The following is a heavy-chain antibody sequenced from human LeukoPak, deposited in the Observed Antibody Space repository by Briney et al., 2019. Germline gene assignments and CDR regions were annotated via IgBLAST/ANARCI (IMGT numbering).Heavy chain of an antibody. CDR1: GFPFGDFA. D-gene: IGHD4-11*01. CDR2: ITRSGQNT. J-gene: IGHJ3*01. Sequence: GGSLRLSCAASGFPFGDFAMTWVRQVPGGGLQWVSTITRSGQNTYYADSVKGRVTISRDDYKGMLYLQMNSLRAEDTAMYYCVKDDYSSMPGCVIDALVVWGQGTVVTVSS. V-gene: IGHV3-23*01. CDR3: VKDDYSSMPGCVIDALVV.